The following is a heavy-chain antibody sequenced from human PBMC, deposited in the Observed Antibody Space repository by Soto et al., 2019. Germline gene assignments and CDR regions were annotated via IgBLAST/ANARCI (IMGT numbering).Heavy chain of an antibody. V-gene: IGHV1-2*04. CDR2: INPNSGGT. CDR1: GYTFTGYY. CDR3: ARDLSTSLYYGMDV. Sequence: ASVKVSCKASGYTFTGYYMHWVRQAPGQGLEWMGWINPNSGGTNYAQKFQGWVTMTRDTSISTAYMELSRLRSDDTAVYYCARDLSTSLYYGMDVWGQGTMVTVSS. J-gene: IGHJ6*02. D-gene: IGHD2-2*01.